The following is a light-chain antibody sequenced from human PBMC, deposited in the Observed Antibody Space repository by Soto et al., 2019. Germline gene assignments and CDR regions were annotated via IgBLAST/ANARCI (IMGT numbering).Light chain of an antibody. J-gene: IGKJ5*01. CDR3: QHYDNWPFT. V-gene: IGKV3-15*01. Sequence: MMMTQSPATLSVSPGERVTLSCRTSHSVNSHVAWYQQKPGQAPRLLLYGASTRATGIPVRFSGSGSGTEFTLTITSLQSEDLAVYYCQHYDNWPFTFGQGTRLEIK. CDR2: GAS. CDR1: HSVNSH.